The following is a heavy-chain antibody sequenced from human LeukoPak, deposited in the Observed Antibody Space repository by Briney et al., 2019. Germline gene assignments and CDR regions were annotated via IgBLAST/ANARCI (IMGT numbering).Heavy chain of an antibody. CDR1: GFIFSDYS. CDR3: ARDHNYAFDN. V-gene: IGHV3-48*04. CDR2: IGIDSGNT. Sequence: PGGSLRLSCAASGFIFSDYSMNWVRQAPGKGLEWISYIGIDSGNTKYADSVKGRFTISADSARNSLYLQMNSLRVEDTAVYYCARDHNYAFDNWGQGTLVTVPS. D-gene: IGHD1-1*01. J-gene: IGHJ4*02.